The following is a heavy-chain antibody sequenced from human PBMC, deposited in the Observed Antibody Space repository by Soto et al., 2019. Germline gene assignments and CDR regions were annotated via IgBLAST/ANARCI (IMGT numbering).Heavy chain of an antibody. CDR2: VSYDGSNK. CDR1: GFTFISYG. V-gene: IGHV3-30*18. J-gene: IGHJ4*02. Sequence: GGSLRLSCAASGFTFISYGMHWVRQAPGKGLEWVAVVSYDGSNKYYADSVKGRFTISRDNSKNTLYLQMNSLRAEDTAVYFCAKDGLNYYDSSGYYYGHFFDYWGQGTLVTVSS. D-gene: IGHD3-22*01. CDR3: AKDGLNYYDSSGYYYGHFFDY.